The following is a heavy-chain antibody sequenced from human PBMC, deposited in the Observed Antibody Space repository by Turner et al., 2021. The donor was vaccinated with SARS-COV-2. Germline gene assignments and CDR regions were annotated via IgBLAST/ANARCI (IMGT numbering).Heavy chain of an antibody. CDR2: SYFTGSA. D-gene: IGHD2-2*01. J-gene: IGHJ4*02. Sequence: QLQLPESGPGLVKSSGTLSLTFTVSGDSLRWSFHYWAWIRQPPGKGLEWVGNSYFTGSANYNPSLRSRATILVDTSKNKFSLTLTSVTDADTAVYFCARKAETAEIPAAYFDHWGQGTLLTVSS. V-gene: IGHV4-39*01. CDR3: ARKAETAEIPAAYFDH. CDR1: GDSLRWSFHY.